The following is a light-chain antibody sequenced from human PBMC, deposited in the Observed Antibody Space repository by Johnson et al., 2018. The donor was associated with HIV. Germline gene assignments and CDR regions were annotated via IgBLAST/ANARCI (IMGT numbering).Light chain of an antibody. V-gene: IGLV1-51*01. Sequence: QPVLTQPPSVSAAPGQKVTISCSGSSSNIGNNYVSWYQQLPGRAPKLLIYDNNKRPSGIPDRFSGSKSGTSATLGITGLQTGDEADYYCGTWDTSLSAGVFGPGTKVSVL. CDR2: DNN. J-gene: IGLJ1*01. CDR3: GTWDTSLSAGV. CDR1: SSNIGNNY.